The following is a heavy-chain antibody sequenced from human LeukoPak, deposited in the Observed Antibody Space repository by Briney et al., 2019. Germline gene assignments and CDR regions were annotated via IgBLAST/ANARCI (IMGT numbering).Heavy chain of an antibody. CDR1: GYTFTSYG. CDR2: ISAYNGNT. J-gene: IGHJ4*02. V-gene: IGHV1-18*01. Sequence: ASVKVSCKASGYTFTSYGISWVRQAPGQGLERMGWISAYNGNTNYAQKLQGRVTMTTDTSTSTAYMELRSLRSDDTAVYYCARDHRPIVVVPAASAYWGQGTLVTVSS. D-gene: IGHD2-2*01. CDR3: ARDHRPIVVVPAASAY.